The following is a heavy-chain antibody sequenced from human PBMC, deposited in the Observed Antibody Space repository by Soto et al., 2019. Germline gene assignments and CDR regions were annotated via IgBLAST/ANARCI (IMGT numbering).Heavy chain of an antibody. CDR2: MSYDGTKE. J-gene: IGHJ4*02. Sequence: RLSCAASGFTFSTYGIHWFRQAPGKGLEWVAAMSYDGTKEYYVDSVKGRFTISRDNSRNTLFLQLNSLRAEDTAVYYCAKEYGSTWIDHWGQGTLVTVSS. CDR1: GFTFSTYG. D-gene: IGHD6-13*01. V-gene: IGHV3-30*18. CDR3: AKEYGSTWIDH.